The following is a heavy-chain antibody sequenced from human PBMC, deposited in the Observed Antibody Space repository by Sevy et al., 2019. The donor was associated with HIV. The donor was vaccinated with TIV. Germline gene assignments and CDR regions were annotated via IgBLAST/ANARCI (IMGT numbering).Heavy chain of an antibody. CDR1: GGSISSYY. V-gene: IGHV4-4*07. Sequence: SETLSLTCTVSGGSISSYYWSWIRQPAGKGLEWIGRIYTSGSTNYNPPLKSRVTMSVDTSKNQFSLKLSSVTAADTAVYYCARGPTTVTKYYFDYWGQGTLVTVSS. J-gene: IGHJ4*02. CDR2: IYTSGST. D-gene: IGHD4-17*01. CDR3: ARGPTTVTKYYFDY.